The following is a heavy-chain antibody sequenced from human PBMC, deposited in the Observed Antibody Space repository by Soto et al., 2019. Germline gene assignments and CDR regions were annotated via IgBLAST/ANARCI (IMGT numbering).Heavy chain of an antibody. CDR1: GFTFDDFA. CDR2: ISWNSGGI. D-gene: IGHD3-3*02. Sequence: DVQLVESGGGLVQPGRSLRLSCAASGFTFDDFAMHWVRQVPGKGLEWVSGISWNSGGIDYADSVQGRFTISRDNAKNSLYLQMDSLRTEDTALYYCAKDVVAFLGNYFDSWGQGTLVTVSS. V-gene: IGHV3-9*01. CDR3: AKDVVAFLGNYFDS. J-gene: IGHJ4*02.